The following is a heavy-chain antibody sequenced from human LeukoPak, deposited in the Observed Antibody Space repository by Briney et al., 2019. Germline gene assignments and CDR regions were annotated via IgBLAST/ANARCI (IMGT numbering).Heavy chain of an antibody. J-gene: IGHJ6*02. D-gene: IGHD6-19*01. CDR1: GFTVSNSY. Sequence: GGSLRLSCAASGFTVSNSYINWVRQAPGKGLEWVSIFYSGGNTYYADSVRGRFIISRDNSENTVYLQMNSLRAEDTAVYFCARPPGLAGHYSYYYGVDVWGQGTTVTVSS. CDR3: ARPPGLAGHYSYYYGVDV. CDR2: FYSGGNT. V-gene: IGHV3-66*04.